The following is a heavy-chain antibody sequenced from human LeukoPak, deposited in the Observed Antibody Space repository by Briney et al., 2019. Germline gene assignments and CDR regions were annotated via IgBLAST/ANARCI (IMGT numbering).Heavy chain of an antibody. J-gene: IGHJ4*02. Sequence: GDSVKVSCKSSGYTFTAYDIHWVRQAPGQGLEWMGWINPNNGGTDYAQDFQGRVAVTRDTSISTTYLELRRLRSDDTALYYCARDSTMVRPDARATYIDYWGQGTLVTVSS. CDR1: GYTFTAYD. V-gene: IGHV1-2*02. CDR2: INPNNGGT. D-gene: IGHD2-21*01. CDR3: ARDSTMVRPDARATYIDY.